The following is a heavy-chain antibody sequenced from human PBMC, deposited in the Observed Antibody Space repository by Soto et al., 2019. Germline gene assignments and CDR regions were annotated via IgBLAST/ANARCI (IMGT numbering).Heavy chain of an antibody. CDR1: GLSLSPYW. CDR2: LSSDGFGA. V-gene: IGHV3-74*03. D-gene: IGHD3-16*01. Sequence: VGSLRLSCAASGLSLSPYWMHWVRQAPGRGLEWVSRLSSDGFGAAYADSVKGRFFISRDIARNTLFLQMNSLRADDTAVYYCARDLGGPDYWGRGTSVTVSS. CDR3: ARDLGGPDY. J-gene: IGHJ4*02.